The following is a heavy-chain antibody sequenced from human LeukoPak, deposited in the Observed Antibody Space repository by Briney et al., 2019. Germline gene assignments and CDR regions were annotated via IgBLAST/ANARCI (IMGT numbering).Heavy chain of an antibody. D-gene: IGHD3-10*01. J-gene: IGHJ6*04. CDR3: ARVRMVRGVISYYYGMDV. Sequence: ASVKVSCKASGYTFTIYAMHWVRQAPGQRLEWMGWINAGNGNTKYSQRFQGRVTITRDTSASTAYMELSSLRSEDTAVYYCARVRMVRGVISYYYGMDVWGKGTTVTVSS. CDR2: INAGNGNT. V-gene: IGHV1-3*01. CDR1: GYTFTIYA.